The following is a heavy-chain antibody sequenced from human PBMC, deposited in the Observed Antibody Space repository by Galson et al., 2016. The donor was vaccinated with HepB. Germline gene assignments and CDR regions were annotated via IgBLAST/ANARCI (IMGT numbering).Heavy chain of an antibody. CDR2: IYPGDSDT. J-gene: IGHJ4*02. V-gene: IGHV5-51*01. CDR3: ARHLRSSGGGGIPFDY. D-gene: IGHD6-19*01. CDR1: GYSFTSYW. Sequence: QSGAEVKKPGESLKISCKGSGYSFTSYWIGWVRQMPGKGLEWMGIIYPGDSDTRYSPSFQGQVTISADKSISTAYLQWSSLKASDTAMYYRARHLRSSGGGGIPFDYWGQGTLVTVSS.